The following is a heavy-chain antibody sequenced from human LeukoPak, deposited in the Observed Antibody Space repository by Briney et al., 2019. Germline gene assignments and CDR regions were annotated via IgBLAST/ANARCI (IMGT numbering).Heavy chain of an antibody. V-gene: IGHV3-23*01. CDR1: GFTFSSYA. CDR2: ISGSGGST. D-gene: IGHD3-22*01. J-gene: IGHJ5*02. CDR3: AKDLGDYYDSSGSQYNWFDP. Sequence: GGSLRLSCAASGFTFSSYAMSWVRQAPGKGLEWVSAISGSGGSTYYADSAKGRFTISRDNSKNTLYLQMNSLRAEDTAVYYCAKDLGDYYDSSGSQYNWFDPWGQGTLVTVSS.